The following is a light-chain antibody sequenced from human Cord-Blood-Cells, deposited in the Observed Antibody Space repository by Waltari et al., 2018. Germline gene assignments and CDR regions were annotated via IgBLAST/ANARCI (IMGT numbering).Light chain of an antibody. CDR1: QSISSW. Sequence: DIQMTPSPSTLSASVGDRVTITFRASQSISSWLAWYQQKPGKAPKRLIYKASSLESGVPSRFSGSGSGTEFTLTISSLQPDDFATYYCQQYNSYSRTFGQGTKVEIK. CDR3: QQYNSYSRT. V-gene: IGKV1-5*03. J-gene: IGKJ1*01. CDR2: KAS.